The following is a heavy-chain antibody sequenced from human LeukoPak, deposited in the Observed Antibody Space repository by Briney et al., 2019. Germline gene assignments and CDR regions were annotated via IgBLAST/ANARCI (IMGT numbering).Heavy chain of an antibody. CDR2: ISYDGSNK. CDR1: GFTFSSYG. CDR3: AKDRSSSLAARPLQH. V-gene: IGHV3-30*18. J-gene: IGHJ1*01. D-gene: IGHD6-6*01. Sequence: QPGRSLRLSCAASGFTFSSYGMHWVRQAPGKGLEWVAVISYDGSNKYYADSVKGRFTISRDNSKNTLYLQMNSLRAEDTAVYYCAKDRSSSLAARPLQHWGQGTLVTVSS.